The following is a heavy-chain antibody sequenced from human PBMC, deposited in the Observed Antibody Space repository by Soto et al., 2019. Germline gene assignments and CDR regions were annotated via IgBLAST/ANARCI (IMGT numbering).Heavy chain of an antibody. CDR1: GYIFTAYS. CDR2: VNPSGGST. D-gene: IGHD2-15*01. CDR3: AREENCSDGICYSEYFQR. J-gene: IGHJ1*01. V-gene: IGHV1-46*01. Sequence: QVQLVQSGAEVKKPGASVKVSCKASGYIFTAYSMHWVRQAPGQGLEWMGVVNPSGGSTNYAQKLQDRINMTRDTSTSTVYMDLSSLTSEDTAVYYCAREENCSDGICYSEYFQRWGQGTLVTVSS.